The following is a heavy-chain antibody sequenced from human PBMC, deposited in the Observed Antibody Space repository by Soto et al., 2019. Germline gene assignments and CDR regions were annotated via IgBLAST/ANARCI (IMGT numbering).Heavy chain of an antibody. CDR1: GYTFTSYG. J-gene: IGHJ1*01. CDR3: AMDYGDRPEYFKH. V-gene: IGHV1-18*04. D-gene: IGHD4-17*01. CDR2: ISPLKGRT. Sequence: QVQLVQSGPDLKRPGASMKVSCKASGYTFTSYGISWVRQAPGQGLEWMAWISPLKGRTQYSQKAQGRVTLSTDTSSNTAYMEMTHLRVDDTAGYYCAMDYGDRPEYFKHWGQGTLVTVS.